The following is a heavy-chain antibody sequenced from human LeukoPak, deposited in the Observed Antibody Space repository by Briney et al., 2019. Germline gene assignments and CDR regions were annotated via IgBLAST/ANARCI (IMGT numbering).Heavy chain of an antibody. CDR3: ARAPGDSSGWYGARGTSRYFDY. Sequence: SSETLSLTCTVSGGSISSYYWSWIRQPAGKGLEWIGRIYTSGSTNYNPSLKSRVTISVDTSKNQFSLKLSSVTAADTAVYYSARAPGDSSGWYGARGTSRYFDYWGQGTLVTVAS. J-gene: IGHJ4*02. V-gene: IGHV4-4*07. CDR1: GGSISSYY. CDR2: IYTSGST. D-gene: IGHD6-19*01.